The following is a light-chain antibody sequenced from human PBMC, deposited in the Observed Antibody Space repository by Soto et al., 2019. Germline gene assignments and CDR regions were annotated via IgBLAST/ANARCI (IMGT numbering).Light chain of an antibody. J-gene: IGKJ4*01. CDR2: GAS. CDR1: QSVSSNH. V-gene: IGKV3-20*01. Sequence: EIVLTQSPGTLSLSPGERAALSCRASQSVSSNHLAWYQQRPGQAPRLLIYGASSRATGIPDRFSGSGSGTDFTLTNSRLEPEDFAVYYCQQYVSSPLTFGGGTKVEIK. CDR3: QQYVSSPLT.